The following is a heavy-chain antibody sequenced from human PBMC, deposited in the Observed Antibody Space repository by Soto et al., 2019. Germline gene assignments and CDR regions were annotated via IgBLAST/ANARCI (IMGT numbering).Heavy chain of an antibody. D-gene: IGHD3-22*01. CDR1: GGTFSSYA. V-gene: IGHV1-69*13. CDR3: ARPLLVVVITKTRPNWFDS. Sequence: ASVKVSCKASGGTFSSYAISWVRQAPGQGLEWMGGIIPIFGTANYAQKFQGRVTITADESTRTAYMELSSLRSEDTAVYYCARPLLVVVITKTRPNWFDSWGQGTLVTFSS. CDR2: IIPIFGTA. J-gene: IGHJ5*01.